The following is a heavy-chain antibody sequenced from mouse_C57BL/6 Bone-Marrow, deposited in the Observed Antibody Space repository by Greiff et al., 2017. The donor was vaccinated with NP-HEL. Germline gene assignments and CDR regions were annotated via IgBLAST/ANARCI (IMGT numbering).Heavy chain of an antibody. V-gene: IGHV5-12*01. CDR3: ARQGYYVGYAMDY. J-gene: IGHJ4*01. Sequence: DVQLQESGGGLVQPGGSLKLSCAASGFTFSDYYMYWVRQTPEKRLEWVAYISNGGGSTYYPDTVKGRFTISRDNAKNTLYLQMSRLKSEDTAMYYCARQGYYVGYAMDYWGQGTSVTVSS. D-gene: IGHD2-3*01. CDR2: ISNGGGST. CDR1: GFTFSDYY.